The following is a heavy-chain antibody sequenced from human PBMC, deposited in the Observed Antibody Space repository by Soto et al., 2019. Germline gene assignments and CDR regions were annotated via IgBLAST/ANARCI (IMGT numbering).Heavy chain of an antibody. D-gene: IGHD2-2*01. Sequence: GASVKVSCKASGYTSYDINWVRQATGQGLEWMGWMNPNSGNTGYAQKFQGRVTMTRNTSISTAYMELSSLRSEDTAVYYCAREYCSSISCLFDSWGQGTLVTVSS. CDR3: AREYCSSISCLFDS. J-gene: IGHJ4*02. CDR1: GYTSYD. CDR2: MNPNSGNT. V-gene: IGHV1-8*01.